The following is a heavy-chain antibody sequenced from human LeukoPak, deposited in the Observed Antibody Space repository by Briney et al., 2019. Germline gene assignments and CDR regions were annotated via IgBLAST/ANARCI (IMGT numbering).Heavy chain of an antibody. V-gene: IGHV1-2*02. Sequence: ASVKVSCKASGYTFTGYYMHWVRQAPGQGLEWMGWINPNSGGTNYAQEFQGRVTMTRDTSISTAYMELSRLRSDDTAVYYCARGPDNNYYYYYMDVWGKGTTVTVSS. J-gene: IGHJ6*03. CDR2: INPNSGGT. CDR3: ARGPDNNYYYYYMDV. CDR1: GYTFTGYY. D-gene: IGHD1-14*01.